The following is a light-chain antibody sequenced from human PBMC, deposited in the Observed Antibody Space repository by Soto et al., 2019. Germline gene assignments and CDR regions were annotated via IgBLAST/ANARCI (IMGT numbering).Light chain of an antibody. CDR3: QQSYRTPFT. Sequence: EIVLTQSPATLSLSPGERVALSCRASQSVSSFLAWYQQKPGQAPRLLIYDASNRATGIPARFSGSGSGTDFTLTISSLEPEDFATYYCQQSYRTPFTFGPGTTADIK. V-gene: IGKV3-11*01. CDR2: DAS. CDR1: QSVSSF. J-gene: IGKJ3*01.